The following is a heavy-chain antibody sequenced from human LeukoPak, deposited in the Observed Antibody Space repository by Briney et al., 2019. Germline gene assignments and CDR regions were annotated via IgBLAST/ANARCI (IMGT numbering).Heavy chain of an antibody. Sequence: GGSLRLSCAASGFTFSSYGMHWVRQAPRKGLEWVAFIRFDENNRFYADSVKGRFTISRDNSKNTLFLQMNSLRSEDTAVYYCAKRENGYISLSNWGQGSLVTVSS. J-gene: IGHJ4*02. CDR3: AKRENGYISLSN. V-gene: IGHV3-30*02. CDR2: IRFDENNR. D-gene: IGHD3-16*02. CDR1: GFTFSSYG.